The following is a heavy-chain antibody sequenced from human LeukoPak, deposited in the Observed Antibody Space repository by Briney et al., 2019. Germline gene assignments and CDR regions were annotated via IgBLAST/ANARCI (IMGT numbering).Heavy chain of an antibody. D-gene: IGHD3-22*01. CDR2: ISHDAKST. J-gene: IGHJ6*04. Sequence: GSLRLSCATSGFTFSSYGRHWVRQVPGKGLEWVTVISHDAKSTYHVDSVKGRFTISRDNSKNTLYLQMNSLRAEDTAVYYCAKDGGNYYDTAGNHLMRSYMDVWGKGTTVTVSS. CDR1: GFTFSSYG. CDR3: AKDGGNYYDTAGNHLMRSYMDV. V-gene: IGHV3-30*18.